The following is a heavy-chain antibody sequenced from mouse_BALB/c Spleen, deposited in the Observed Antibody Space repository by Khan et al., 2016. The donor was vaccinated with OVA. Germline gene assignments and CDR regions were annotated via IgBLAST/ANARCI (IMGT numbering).Heavy chain of an antibody. V-gene: IGHV5-4*02. Sequence: EVELVESGGGLVKPGGSLKLSCAASGFTFSDYYMYWVRQTPEKRLEWVATISDGGSYTYFPDSVEGRFTLSRDNAKNNLYLQLISLKSEDTAMYYCTRGGYGAFGYWGQGTLVTVSA. CDR3: TRGGYGAFGY. D-gene: IGHD2-14*01. CDR1: GFTFSDYY. J-gene: IGHJ3*01. CDR2: ISDGGSYT.